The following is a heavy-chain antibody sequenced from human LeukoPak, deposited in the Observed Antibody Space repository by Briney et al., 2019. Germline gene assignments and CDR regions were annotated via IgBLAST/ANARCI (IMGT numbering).Heavy chain of an antibody. J-gene: IGHJ4*02. V-gene: IGHV1-2*04. CDR1: GYTFTGYY. Sequence: ASVKVSCKASGYTFTGYYMHWVRQAPGQGLEWMGWINPNSGGTNYAQKFQGWVTMTRDTSISTAYMELSRLRSDDTAVYYCARASREYDILTGYYFPFDYWGQGTLVAVSS. CDR2: INPNSGGT. CDR3: ARASREYDILTGYYFPFDY. D-gene: IGHD3-9*01.